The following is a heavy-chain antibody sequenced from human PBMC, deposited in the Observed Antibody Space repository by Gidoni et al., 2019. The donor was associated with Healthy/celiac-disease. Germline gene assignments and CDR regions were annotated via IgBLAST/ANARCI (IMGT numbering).Heavy chain of an antibody. V-gene: IGHV1-69*06. J-gene: IGHJ6*02. Sequence: MGGIIPIFGTANYAQKFQGRVTITADKSTSTAYMELSSLRSEDTAVYYCARYDWSYYYYYYGMDVWGQGTTVTVSS. CDR2: IIPIFGTA. D-gene: IGHD1-1*01. CDR3: ARYDWSYYYYYYGMDV.